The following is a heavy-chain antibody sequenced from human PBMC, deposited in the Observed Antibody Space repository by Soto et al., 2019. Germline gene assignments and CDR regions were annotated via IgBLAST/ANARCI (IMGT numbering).Heavy chain of an antibody. V-gene: IGHV4-4*02. Sequence: SETLSLTCGVSSGSISSSNWWSWVRQPPGKGLEWIGEIYQSGNTNYNPSLKSRVTISVDKSKNQFSLKLSSVTAADTAVYYCARHGYGDYINRYWYFDLWGRGTLVTVSS. CDR2: IYQSGNT. CDR1: SGSISSSNW. J-gene: IGHJ2*01. CDR3: ARHGYGDYINRYWYFDL. D-gene: IGHD4-17*01.